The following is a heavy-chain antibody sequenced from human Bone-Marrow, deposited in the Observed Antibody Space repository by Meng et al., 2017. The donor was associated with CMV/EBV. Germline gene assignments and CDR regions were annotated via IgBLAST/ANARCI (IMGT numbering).Heavy chain of an antibody. CDR3: TRPWAGGDTGTDY. Sequence: GESLKISCAASGFTFSGSAMHWVRQASGKGLEWVGRIRSKANSYATAYAASVKGRFTISRDYSKNTAYLQMNSLKTEDTAVYYCTRPWAGGDTGTDYWGQGTLVTVSS. D-gene: IGHD3-16*01. CDR2: IRSKANSYAT. CDR1: GFTFSGSA. J-gene: IGHJ4*02. V-gene: IGHV3-73*01.